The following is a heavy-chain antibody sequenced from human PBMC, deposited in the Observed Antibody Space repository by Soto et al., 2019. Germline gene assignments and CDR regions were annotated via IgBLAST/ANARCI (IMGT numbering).Heavy chain of an antibody. CDR3: ERHRSSGWTEDAFDI. J-gene: IGHJ3*02. D-gene: IGHD6-19*01. CDR1: GYSFTSSW. Sequence: LGESLKISCKGSGYSFTSSWIGWVRQMPGKGLEWMGIIYPGDSDTRYSPSFQGQVTISADKSISTAYLQWSSLKASDTAMYYCERHRSSGWTEDAFDIWGQGTMVTVSS. V-gene: IGHV5-51*01. CDR2: IYPGDSDT.